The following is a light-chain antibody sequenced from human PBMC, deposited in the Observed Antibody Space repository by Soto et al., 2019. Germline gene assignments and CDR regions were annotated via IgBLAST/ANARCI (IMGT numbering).Light chain of an antibody. V-gene: IGLV1-40*01. CDR3: QSYDNSLSGFYV. CDR2: GNS. J-gene: IGLJ1*01. Sequence: QSVVTQPPSVSGAPGQRVTISCTGSSSNIGAGYDVHWYQQLLGTAPKLLIYGNSNRPSGVPDRFSGSKSGTSASLAITGLQAEDEADYYCQSYDNSLSGFYVFGTGTKGTVL. CDR1: SSNIGAGYD.